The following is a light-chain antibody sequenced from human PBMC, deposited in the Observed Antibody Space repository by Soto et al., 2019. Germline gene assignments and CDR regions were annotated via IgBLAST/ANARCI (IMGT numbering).Light chain of an antibody. CDR3: HQYDSSPLT. Sequence: EIVLTQSPGTLSLSPGERATLSCRASQRVDSAYLAWYQQKPGQAPRLLMYGASNRATGTPDRFSGSGSGTDYTLTISRLEPEDLAVYYCHQYDSSPLTFGGGTKVEIK. CDR2: GAS. CDR1: QRVDSAY. J-gene: IGKJ4*01. V-gene: IGKV3-20*01.